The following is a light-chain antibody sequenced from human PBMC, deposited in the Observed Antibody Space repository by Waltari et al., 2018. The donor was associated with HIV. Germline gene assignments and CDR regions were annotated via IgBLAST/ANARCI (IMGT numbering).Light chain of an antibody. V-gene: IGLV3-25*03. J-gene: IGLJ2*01. Sequence: SSELTQPPSVSVSPGQTARITCSGDALPNQFTYWYQQKSGQAPVLIIYKDTERPSGVPERFSASTPGTIVTLTIGGVQAEDEADYYCQSADNSETNPVVFGGGTKLTVL. CDR2: KDT. CDR1: ALPNQF. CDR3: QSADNSETNPVV.